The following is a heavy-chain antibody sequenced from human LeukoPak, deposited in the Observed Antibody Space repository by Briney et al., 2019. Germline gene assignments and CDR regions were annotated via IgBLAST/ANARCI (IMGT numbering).Heavy chain of an antibody. D-gene: IGHD3-3*01. V-gene: IGHV1-2*02. Sequence: ASVKVSCKTSGYTFTDYYIHWVRQAPGQGLEGMGWINTKTGRTSFARTFQGRVTMTRDPSITTVYMDMAWLTSDETAIYFCARADFIDAGPYLIAPWGKGNLVTVSS. CDR1: GYTFTDYY. CDR3: ARADFIDAGPYLIAP. CDR2: INTKTGRT. J-gene: IGHJ5*02.